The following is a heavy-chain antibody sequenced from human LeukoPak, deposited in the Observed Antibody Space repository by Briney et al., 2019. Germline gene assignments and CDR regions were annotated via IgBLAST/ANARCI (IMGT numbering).Heavy chain of an antibody. D-gene: IGHD3-10*01. J-gene: IGHJ4*02. CDR3: AKDYNFGELFYYFDY. V-gene: IGHV3-30*02. CDR1: GFTFSSYG. Sequence: GGSLRLSCAASGFTFSSYGMHWVRQAPGKGLEWVAFIRYDGSNKYYADSVKGRFTISRDNSKNTLYLQMNSLRAEDTAVYYCAKDYNFGELFYYFDYWGQGTLVTVSS. CDR2: IRYDGSNK.